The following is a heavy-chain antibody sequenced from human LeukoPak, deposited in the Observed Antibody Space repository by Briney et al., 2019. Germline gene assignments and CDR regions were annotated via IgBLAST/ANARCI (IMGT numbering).Heavy chain of an antibody. Sequence: QPGGSLRLSCAASGFSFSSYGMNWVRQAPGKGLEWVSIIGADAVTTFYADFVKGRFTISRDNSRNTLYLQINSLKADDTAVYHCAKSASTTSCRHFDYWGQGTLVTVSS. V-gene: IGHV3-23*01. CDR1: GFSFSSYG. CDR3: AKSASTTSCRHFDY. CDR2: IGADAVTT. J-gene: IGHJ4*02. D-gene: IGHD2-2*01.